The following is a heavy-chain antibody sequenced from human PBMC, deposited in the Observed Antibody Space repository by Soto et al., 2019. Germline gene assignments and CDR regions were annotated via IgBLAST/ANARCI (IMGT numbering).Heavy chain of an antibody. J-gene: IGHJ6*02. CDR1: GFNFNTYS. CDR2: ISTSGGYK. D-gene: IGHD1-26*01. V-gene: IGHV3-21*02. CDR3: AGERSALPGARVAMDV. Sequence: EVRLVESGGGLVKPGGSLRVSCAASGFNFNTYSMNWVRQAPGKGLEWVSFISTSGGYKYYADSVRGRFTISRDNAKKSVYLEMNSLTADDTAVYYCAGERSALPGARVAMDVWGQGTTVTVSS.